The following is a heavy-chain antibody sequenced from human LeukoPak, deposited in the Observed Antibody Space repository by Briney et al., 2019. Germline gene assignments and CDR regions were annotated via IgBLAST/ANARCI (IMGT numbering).Heavy chain of an antibody. Sequence: GGPLRLSCAASGITFSNSWMCWVRQAPGKGLEWVANIKEDGSEKYYVNSVKGRFTISRDNAKNSLYLQMNSLRAEDTAVYYCARGGGSGSYYKRELDYWGQGTLVTVSS. CDR1: GITFSNSW. CDR3: ARGGGSGSYYKRELDY. D-gene: IGHD3-10*01. CDR2: IKEDGSEK. V-gene: IGHV3-7*01. J-gene: IGHJ4*02.